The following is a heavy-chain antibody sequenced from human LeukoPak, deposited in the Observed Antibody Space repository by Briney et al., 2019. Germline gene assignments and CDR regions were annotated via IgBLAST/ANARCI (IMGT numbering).Heavy chain of an antibody. CDR1: GFTFSTYN. D-gene: IGHD6-19*01. Sequence: GGSLRLSCAASGFTFSTYNMNWVRQAPGKGLEWVSSISGTGTSTYYTDSVKGRFTISRDNAKNLLYLQMNSLRAEDTAVYYCARSGPYSSGWPYFDYWGQGTLVTVSS. V-gene: IGHV3-48*01. CDR3: ARSGPYSSGWPYFDY. J-gene: IGHJ4*02. CDR2: ISGTGTST.